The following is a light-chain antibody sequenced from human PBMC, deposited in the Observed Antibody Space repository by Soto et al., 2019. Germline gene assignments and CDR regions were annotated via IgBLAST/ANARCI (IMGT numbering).Light chain of an antibody. Sequence: IQITQSPSSLFAHVGDRVTITCQATQDINIYLNWYQQKPGKAPNLLIYDASNLEIGVPSRFSGSGSGTHFTFTISSLQTEDIGTYYCQQYDILPISFGRGTGLEIK. J-gene: IGKJ5*01. CDR2: DAS. CDR3: QQYDILPIS. CDR1: QDINIY. V-gene: IGKV1-33*01.